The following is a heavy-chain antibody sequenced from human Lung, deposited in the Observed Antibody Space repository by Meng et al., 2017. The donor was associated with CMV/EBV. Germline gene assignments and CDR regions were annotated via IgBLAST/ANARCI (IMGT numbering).Heavy chain of an antibody. CDR2: INHSGTT. CDR3: ARCFRGGGSQRRFGVFRSSYVFEY. Sequence: SXTXSLXCAVYGGSFSGYCWSWIRQPPGKGLEWIGEINHSGTTNYNPSLESRVTISVDTSKNQFSLKLSSVTVADTAVYYCARCFRGGGSQRRFGVFRSSYVFEYWXLGNXVTVSS. J-gene: IGHJ4*02. CDR1: GGSFSGYC. V-gene: IGHV4-34*01. D-gene: IGHD3-3*01.